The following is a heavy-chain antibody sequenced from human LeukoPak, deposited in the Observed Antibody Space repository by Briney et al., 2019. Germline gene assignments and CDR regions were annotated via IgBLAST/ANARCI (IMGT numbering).Heavy chain of an antibody. CDR3: ARGYSGYDPFDY. J-gene: IGHJ4*02. D-gene: IGHD5-12*01. V-gene: IGHV4-34*01. CDR2: INHRGST. CDR1: GGSFSGYY. Sequence: PSETLSLTCAVYGGSFSGYYWSWIRQPPGKGLEWIGEINHRGSTNYNPSLKSRVTISVDTSKNQFSLKLSSVTAADTAVYYCARGYSGYDPFDYWGQGTLVTVSS.